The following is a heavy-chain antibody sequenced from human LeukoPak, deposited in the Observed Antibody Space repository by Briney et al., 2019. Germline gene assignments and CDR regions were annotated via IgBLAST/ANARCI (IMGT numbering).Heavy chain of an antibody. CDR3: ARARGPEAIDY. CDR1: GGSFSGHY. D-gene: IGHD6-25*01. CDR2: INHSGSS. Sequence: PSETLSLTCAVYGGSFSGHYWTWIRQPPGKGLEWIGEINHSGSSNYNPSLKSRVTISVDTSKNQFSLKLRSLIAADTAVYYCARARGPEAIDYWGQGTLVTVSS. V-gene: IGHV4-34*01. J-gene: IGHJ4*02.